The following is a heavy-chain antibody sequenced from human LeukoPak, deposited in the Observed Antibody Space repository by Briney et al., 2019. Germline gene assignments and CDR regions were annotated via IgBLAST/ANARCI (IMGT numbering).Heavy chain of an antibody. CDR2: ISGGGGST. CDR3: AKAPTVTTKGSLDY. D-gene: IGHD4-17*01. V-gene: IGHV3-23*01. Sequence: GGSLRLSCAASGFTFSSYAMSWVRQAPGKGLEWVSAISGGGGSTYYADSVKGRFTISRDNSKNTLYLQMNSLRAEDTAVDYCAKAPTVTTKGSLDYWGQGTLVTVSS. J-gene: IGHJ4*02. CDR1: GFTFSSYA.